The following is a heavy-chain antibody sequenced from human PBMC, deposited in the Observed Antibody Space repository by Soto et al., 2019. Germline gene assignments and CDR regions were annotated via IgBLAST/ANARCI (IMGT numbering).Heavy chain of an antibody. CDR1: GYSFTSYW. Sequence: GSLKISCKGSGYSFTSYWIGWVRQMPGKGLEWMGIIYPGDSDTRYSPSFQGQVTISADKSISTAYLQWSSLKASDTAMYYCARHQYSSSWYYGMDVWGQGTTVTVSS. CDR2: IYPGDSDT. CDR3: ARHQYSSSWYYGMDV. D-gene: IGHD6-13*01. V-gene: IGHV5-51*01. J-gene: IGHJ6*02.